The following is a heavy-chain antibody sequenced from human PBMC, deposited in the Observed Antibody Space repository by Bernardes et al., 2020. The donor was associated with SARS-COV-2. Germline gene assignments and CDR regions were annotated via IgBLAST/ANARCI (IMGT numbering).Heavy chain of an antibody. Sequence: GGSLRLSCAASGFTFNTDCMHWVRQAPGKGLVWVSRINSDASTTNYADSVKGRFTISRDNAKSTLYLQMNSLRFEDTAVYYCARGGSSQDYWGQGTLVTVS. CDR1: GFTFNTDC. CDR2: INSDASTT. D-gene: IGHD2-2*01. V-gene: IGHV3-74*01. CDR3: ARGGSSQDY. J-gene: IGHJ4*02.